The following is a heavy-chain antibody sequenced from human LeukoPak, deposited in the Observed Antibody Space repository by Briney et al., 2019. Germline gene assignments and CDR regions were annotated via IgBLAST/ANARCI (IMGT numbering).Heavy chain of an antibody. Sequence: GGSLRLSCAASGFTFSGHGMHWVRQAPGKGLEWVALISFDGSDKYYGDFVRGRFTISRDNSNNTLYLQMNNLRVEDTAVYYCARETTAFDYWGQGTLVTVSS. CDR1: GFTFSGHG. D-gene: IGHD4-17*01. CDR3: ARETTAFDY. CDR2: ISFDGSDK. J-gene: IGHJ4*02. V-gene: IGHV3-30*03.